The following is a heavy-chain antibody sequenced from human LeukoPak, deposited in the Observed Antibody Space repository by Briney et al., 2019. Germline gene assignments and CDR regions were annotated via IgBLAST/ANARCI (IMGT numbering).Heavy chain of an antibody. D-gene: IGHD5/OR15-5a*01. CDR2: IISSSSYI. Sequence: GGSLRLSCAASGFTFSSYSMNWVPQAPGKGLEGGSSIISSSSYIYYADSVKGRFTISRDNAKNSLYLQMNSLGAEDTAVYYCARPNEGVSNDWGQGPLVTVSS. J-gene: IGHJ4*02. V-gene: IGHV3-21*01. CDR3: ARPNEGVSND. CDR1: GFTFSSYS.